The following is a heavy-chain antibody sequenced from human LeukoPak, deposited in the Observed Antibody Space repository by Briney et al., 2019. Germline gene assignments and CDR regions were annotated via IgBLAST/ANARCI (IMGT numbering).Heavy chain of an antibody. CDR3: ARGDYDILTGYPRPFDY. Sequence: SETLSLTCAVYGGSFSGYYWSWIRQPPGKGLEWIGEINHSGSTNYNPSLKSRVTISVDTSKNQLSLKLSSVTAADTAVYYCARGDYDILTGYPRPFDYWGQGTLVTVSS. V-gene: IGHV4-34*01. CDR2: INHSGST. CDR1: GGSFSGYY. D-gene: IGHD3-9*01. J-gene: IGHJ4*02.